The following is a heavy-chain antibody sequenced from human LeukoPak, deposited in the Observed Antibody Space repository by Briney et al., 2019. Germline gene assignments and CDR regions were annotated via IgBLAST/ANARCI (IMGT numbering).Heavy chain of an antibody. CDR2: ISSSGSTI. CDR1: GFTFSDYY. J-gene: IGHJ4*02. V-gene: IGHV3-11*04. CDR3: ARVFRYYYDSSGYYHFDY. Sequence: PGGSLRLSCAASGFTFSDYYMSWIRQAPGKGLEWVSYISSSGSTIYYADSAKGRFTISRDNAKNTLYLQMNSLRAEDTAVYYCARVFRYYYDSSGYYHFDYWGQGTLVTVSS. D-gene: IGHD3-22*01.